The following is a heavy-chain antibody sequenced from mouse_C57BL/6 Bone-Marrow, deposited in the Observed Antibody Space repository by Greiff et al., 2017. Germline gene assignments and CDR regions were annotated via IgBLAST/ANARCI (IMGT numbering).Heavy chain of an antibody. CDR2: IDPSDSYT. CDR1: GYTFTSYW. D-gene: IGHD1-1*01. J-gene: IGHJ1*03. CDR3: ARYTTVVASWWYFDV. V-gene: IGHV1-69*01. Sequence: VQLQQPGAELVMPGASVKLSCKASGYTFTSYWMHWVKQRPGQGLEWIGEIDPSDSYTNYNQKFKGKSTLTVDKSSSTAYMQLSSLTSEDAAVYYCARYTTVVASWWYFDVWGTGTTVTVAS.